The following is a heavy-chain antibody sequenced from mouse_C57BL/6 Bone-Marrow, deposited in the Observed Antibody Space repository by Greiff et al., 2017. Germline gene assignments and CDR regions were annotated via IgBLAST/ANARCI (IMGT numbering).Heavy chain of an antibody. CDR3: ASIYYGNYYYAMDY. D-gene: IGHD2-1*01. V-gene: IGHV1-31*01. CDR1: GYSFTGYY. Sequence: VQLKESGPELVKPGASVKISCKASGYSFTGYYMHWVKQSHGNILDWIGYIYPYNGVSSYNQKFKGKATLTVDKSSSTAYMELRSLTSEDSAVYYCASIYYGNYYYAMDYWGQGTSVTVSS. J-gene: IGHJ4*01. CDR2: IYPYNGVS.